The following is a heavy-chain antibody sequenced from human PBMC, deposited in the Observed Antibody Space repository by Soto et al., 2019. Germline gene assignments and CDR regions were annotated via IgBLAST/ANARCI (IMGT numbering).Heavy chain of an antibody. Sequence: QITLKESGPTLVKPTQTLTLTCTFSGFSLSTSGVGVGWIRQPPRKALEWLALIYWDDDKRYSPSLKSRLTITKDTSKNQVVLTMTNMDPVDTATYYCAHTDPDYVWGSLSFDYWGQGTLVTVSS. CDR2: IYWDDDK. CDR3: AHTDPDYVWGSLSFDY. V-gene: IGHV2-5*02. CDR1: GFSLSTSGVG. D-gene: IGHD3-16*01. J-gene: IGHJ4*02.